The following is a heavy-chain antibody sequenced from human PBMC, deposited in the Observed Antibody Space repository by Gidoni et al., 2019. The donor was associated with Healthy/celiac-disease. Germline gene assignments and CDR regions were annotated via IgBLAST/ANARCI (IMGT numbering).Heavy chain of an antibody. D-gene: IGHD3-3*01. CDR2: IRGSGGST. CDR1: GFTFRSYA. V-gene: IGHV3-23*01. J-gene: IGHJ4*02. CDR3: ANQGGGYYDFWSGYSNFDY. Sequence: EVQLLESGVGLVQPGGSLRLSCAASGFTFRSYALSWGRQAPGKGLEWVSAIRGSGGSTYYADSVKGRFTISRDNSKNTLYLQMNSLRAEDTAVYYCANQGGGYYDFWSGYSNFDYWGQGTLVTVSS.